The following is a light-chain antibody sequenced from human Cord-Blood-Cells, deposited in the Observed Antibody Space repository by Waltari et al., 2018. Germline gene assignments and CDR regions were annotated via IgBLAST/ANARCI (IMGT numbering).Light chain of an antibody. J-gene: IGKJ4*01. CDR2: EVS. V-gene: IGKV2D-29*02. CDR3: MQSIQLPRT. CDR1: QSLLHSDGKTY. Sequence: DIVMTQTPLSLSVTPGQPASLSCKSSQSLLHSDGKTYLYWYLQKPGQSPQLLIYEVSNRCSGVPDRFSGSGSGTDFTLKISRVEAEDVGVYCCMQSIQLPRTFGGGTKVEIK.